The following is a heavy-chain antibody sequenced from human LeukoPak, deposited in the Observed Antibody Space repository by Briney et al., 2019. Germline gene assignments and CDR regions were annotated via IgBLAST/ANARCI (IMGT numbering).Heavy chain of an antibody. CDR3: ARGGGGDSVDY. J-gene: IGHJ4*02. Sequence: PSETLSLTCTVSGGSISGYYWSWIRQPPGKGLEWIGYISYSGSTVYNPSLKSRVTISLDTSKKQFSLKLSSVTAADTAVYYCARGGGGDSVDYWGQGTLVTVSS. CDR2: ISYSGST. CDR1: GGSISGYY. V-gene: IGHV4-59*08. D-gene: IGHD2-21*02.